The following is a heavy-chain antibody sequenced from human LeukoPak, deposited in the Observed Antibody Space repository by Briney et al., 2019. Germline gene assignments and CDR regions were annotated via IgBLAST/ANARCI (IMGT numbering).Heavy chain of an antibody. V-gene: IGHV3-23*01. Sequence: HPGASLRLSCAASGFTFSNYAMSWVRQAPGKGLEWVSAILGSGGSTYYADSVKGRFTVSRDNSKSTLYLQTNSLRAEDTALYYCAKWGDYDVLTGYYVPDYWGQGTLVTVSS. CDR2: ILGSGGST. CDR1: GFTFSNYA. J-gene: IGHJ4*02. D-gene: IGHD3-9*01. CDR3: AKWGDYDVLTGYYVPDY.